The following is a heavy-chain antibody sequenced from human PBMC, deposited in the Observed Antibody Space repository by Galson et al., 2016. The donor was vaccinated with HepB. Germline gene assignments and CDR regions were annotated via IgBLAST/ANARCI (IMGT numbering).Heavy chain of an antibody. CDR2: IYPGDSDA. J-gene: IGHJ4*02. CDR1: GYSFARFW. V-gene: IGHV5-51*01. Sequence: QSGAEVKKPGESLRISCEASGYSFARFWIGWVRQLPGKGLEWMGIIYPGDSDARYSPSLQGQVTLSVDKSINTAYLQWSSLKASDTAMYYCARQPLHSYGRAYLGLWDQATLVTVSS. CDR3: ARQPLHSYGRAYLGL. D-gene: IGHD5-18*01.